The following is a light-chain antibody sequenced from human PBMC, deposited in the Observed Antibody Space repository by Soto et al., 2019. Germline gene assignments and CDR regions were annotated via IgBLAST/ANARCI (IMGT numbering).Light chain of an antibody. CDR3: QHYNDLPLT. Sequence: EKVMTQSPATLSVSPGERVTLSCRASQSVVTNLAWYQQKPGQAPRLLISGASTRATGIPDRFIGSGSGTEFTLTITILQSEYVAVYYCQHYNDLPLTFGQGTKVEIK. CDR1: QSVVTN. J-gene: IGKJ1*01. V-gene: IGKV3-15*01. CDR2: GAS.